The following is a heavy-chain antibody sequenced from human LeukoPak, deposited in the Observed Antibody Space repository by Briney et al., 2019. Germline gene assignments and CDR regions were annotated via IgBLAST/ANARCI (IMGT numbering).Heavy chain of an antibody. CDR1: GYTFTAHY. Sequence: ASVKVSCRASGYTFTAHYIHWVRQAPGQGLEWMGWIDPNSGGTNYAQKFLGSVTMTGDTSINTAFMELSRLRSDDTAIYYCAGGRGTTIVRGVNTNYFDLWGRGSLVTVSS. V-gene: IGHV1-2*02. D-gene: IGHD3-10*01. CDR2: IDPNSGGT. J-gene: IGHJ2*01. CDR3: AGGRGTTIVRGVNTNYFDL.